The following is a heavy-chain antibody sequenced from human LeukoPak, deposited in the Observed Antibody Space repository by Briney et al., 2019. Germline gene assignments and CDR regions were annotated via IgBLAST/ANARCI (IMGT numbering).Heavy chain of an antibody. CDR2: ISSSSSYI. CDR3: ARGSRSYSSGWLNWFDP. V-gene: IGHV3-21*01. D-gene: IGHD6-19*01. Sequence: GGSLRLSCAASGFTFSSYSMNWVRQAPGKGLEWVSSISSSSSYIYYADSVKGRFTISRDNAKNSLYLQMNSLRAEDTAVYYCARGSRSYSSGWLNWFDPWGQGTLVTVSS. J-gene: IGHJ5*02. CDR1: GFTFSSYS.